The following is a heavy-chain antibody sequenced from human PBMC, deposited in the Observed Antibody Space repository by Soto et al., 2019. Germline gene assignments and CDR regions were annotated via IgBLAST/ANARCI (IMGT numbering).Heavy chain of an antibody. CDR3: ARDTSNYGSGSYHYLDH. D-gene: IGHD3-10*01. CDR1: GFTFSSSS. CDR2: ISGTSDYI. V-gene: IGHV3-21*01. Sequence: GSLRLSCATSGFTFSSSSMNWVRQAPGKRLEWVSSISGTSDYIDYADAVKGRFTISRDNAKNSLSLQMNSLRAEDTALYYCARDTSNYGSGSYHYLDHWGQGTPVTVSS. J-gene: IGHJ4*02.